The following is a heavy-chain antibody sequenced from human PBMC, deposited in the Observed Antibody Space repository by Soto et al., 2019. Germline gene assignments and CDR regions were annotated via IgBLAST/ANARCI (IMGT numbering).Heavy chain of an antibody. V-gene: IGHV1-3*01. CDR3: ARGGYYYYGMDV. Sequence: ASVKVSCKASGYTFTSYAMHWVRQAPGQRLEWMGWINAGNGNTKYSQQFQGRVTITRDTSASTAYMELSSLRSEDTAVYYCARGGYYYYGMDVCGQGTTVTVSS. J-gene: IGHJ6*02. CDR2: INAGNGNT. CDR1: GYTFTSYA.